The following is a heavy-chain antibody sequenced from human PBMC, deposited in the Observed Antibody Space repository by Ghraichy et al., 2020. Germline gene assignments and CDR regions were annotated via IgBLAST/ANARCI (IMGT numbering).Heavy chain of an antibody. CDR3: VRDDDYYAVDY. V-gene: IGHV3-74*01. Sequence: GGSLRLSCAASGFTFSSYWMHWVRQAPGEGLVCVSRINRDGDYTDYADSVKGRFTISRDNARNTLYLQMNSLRAEDTAVYYCVRDDDYYAVDYWGQGTLVTVS. D-gene: IGHD2-21*02. CDR2: INRDGDYT. J-gene: IGHJ4*02. CDR1: GFTFSSYW.